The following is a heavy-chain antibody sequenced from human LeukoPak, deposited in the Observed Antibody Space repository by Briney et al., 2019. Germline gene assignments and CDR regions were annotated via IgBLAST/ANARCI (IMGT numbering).Heavy chain of an antibody. CDR3: ARALRRTRGYYSDY. V-gene: IGHV3-21*01. CDR1: GFTFSSYS. CDR2: ISSSSSYI. D-gene: IGHD1-7*01. Sequence: GGSLRLSCAASGFTFSSYSMNWVRQAPGKGLEWVSSISSSSSYIYYADSVKGRFTISRDNAKNSLYLQMNSLRAEDTAVYYCARALRRTRGYYSDYWGQGTLVTVSS. J-gene: IGHJ4*02.